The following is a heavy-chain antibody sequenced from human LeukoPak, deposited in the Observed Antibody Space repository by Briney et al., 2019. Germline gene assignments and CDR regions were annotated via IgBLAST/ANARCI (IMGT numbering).Heavy chain of an antibody. J-gene: IGHJ6*02. D-gene: IGHD4-17*01. CDR2: IYYSGST. Sequence: SQTLSLTCTVSGGSISSGDYYWSWIRQPPGKGLEWIGYIYYSGSTYYNPSLKSRVTISVDTSKNQLSLKLSSVTAADTAVYYCARAPYARYYYGMDVWGQGTTVTVSS. V-gene: IGHV4-30-4*01. CDR3: ARAPYARYYYGMDV. CDR1: GGSISSGDYY.